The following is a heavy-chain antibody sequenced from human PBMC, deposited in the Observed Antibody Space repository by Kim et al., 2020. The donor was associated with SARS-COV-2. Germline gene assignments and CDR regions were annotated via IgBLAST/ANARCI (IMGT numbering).Heavy chain of an antibody. CDR3: ARGIWGSGYYYYYYYMDV. Sequence: VKGRLTISRDNAKNSLYLQMNSLRAEDTALYYCARGIWGSGYYYYYYYMDVWGKGTTVTVSS. V-gene: IGHV3-9*01. J-gene: IGHJ6*03. D-gene: IGHD3-16*01.